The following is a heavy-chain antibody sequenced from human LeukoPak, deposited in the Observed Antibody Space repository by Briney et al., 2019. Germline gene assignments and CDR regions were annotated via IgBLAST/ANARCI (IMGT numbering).Heavy chain of an antibody. CDR2: ISAYNGNT. D-gene: IGHD6-6*01. CDR3: ARDPLKYSSSSFFDY. Sequence: ASVKVSCKASGYTFTGYYMHWVRQAPGQGLEWMGWISAYNGNTNYAQKLQGRVTMTTDTSTSTAYMELRSLRSDDTAVYYCARDPLKYSSSSFFDYWGQGTLVTVSS. CDR1: GYTFTGYY. J-gene: IGHJ4*02. V-gene: IGHV1-18*04.